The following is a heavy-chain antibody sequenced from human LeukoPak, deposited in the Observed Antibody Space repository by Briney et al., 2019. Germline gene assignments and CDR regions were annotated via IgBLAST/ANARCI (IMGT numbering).Heavy chain of an antibody. CDR2: INSDGTST. J-gene: IGHJ4*02. D-gene: IGHD3-22*01. CDR1: RFTFSRYW. V-gene: IGHV3-74*01. CDR3: ARDGNYYDSSGPADY. Sequence: PGGSLRLSCAASRFTFSRYWMHWIRQAPGKGLVWVSRINSDGTSTSYADSVKGRFTISRDNAKNTLYLQMNSLRAEDTAVYYCARDGNYYDSSGPADYWGQGTLVTVSS.